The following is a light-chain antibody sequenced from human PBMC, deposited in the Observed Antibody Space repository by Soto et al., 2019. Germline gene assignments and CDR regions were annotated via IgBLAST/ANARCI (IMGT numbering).Light chain of an antibody. Sequence: DIQMNQSPSSLSASVEDRVIITCRASQSISNHLNWYQQKPGKAPKLLILAASSLQSGVPARFSGSRAGPAFTLPISSLQPEDFATYYCLQGYSSPPTFGQGTKVELK. CDR3: LQGYSSPPT. J-gene: IGKJ1*01. CDR2: AAS. CDR1: QSISNH. V-gene: IGKV1-39*01.